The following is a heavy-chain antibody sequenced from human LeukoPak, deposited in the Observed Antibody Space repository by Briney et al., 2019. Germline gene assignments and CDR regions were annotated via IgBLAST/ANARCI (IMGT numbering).Heavy chain of an antibody. CDR3: ARVGCSSTSCYAGGWFDP. CDR2: IYSGGST. V-gene: IGHV3-53*01. D-gene: IGHD2-2*01. Sequence: PGGSLRLSCAASGSTVSSNYMSWVRQAPGKGLEWVSVIYSGGSTYYADSVKGRFTISRDNSKNTLYLQMNSLRAEDTAVYYCARVGCSSTSCYAGGWFDPWGQGTLVTVSS. CDR1: GSTVSSNY. J-gene: IGHJ5*02.